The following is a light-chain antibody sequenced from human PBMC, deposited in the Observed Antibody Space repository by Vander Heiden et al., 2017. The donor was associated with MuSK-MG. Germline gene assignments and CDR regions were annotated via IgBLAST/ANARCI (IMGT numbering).Light chain of an antibody. CDR2: KAS. V-gene: IGKV1-5*03. CDR3: QQYDRDWT. CDR1: ESISRW. J-gene: IGKJ1*01. Sequence: IQMTQSPATLSASVGDRVTITCRASESISRWLAWYQQKPGKAPKLLIYKASSLESEVPSRFSGSGSGTEFTLTISSLQPEDFAIYYCQQYDRDWTFGQGTKVEVK.